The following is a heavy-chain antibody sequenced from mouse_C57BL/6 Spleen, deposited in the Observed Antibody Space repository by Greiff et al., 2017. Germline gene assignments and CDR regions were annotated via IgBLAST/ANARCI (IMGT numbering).Heavy chain of an antibody. CDR1: GFTFSDYG. CDR2: ISSGSSTI. J-gene: IGHJ1*03. D-gene: IGHD1-1*01. Sequence: EVMLVESGGGLVKPGGSLKLSCAASGFTFSDYGMHWVRQAPEKGLEWVAYISSGSSTIYYADTGKGRFTISRDNAKNTLFLQMTSLRSEDTAMYYCARVYYYGTGYWYFDVWGTGTTVTVSS. CDR3: ARVYYYGTGYWYFDV. V-gene: IGHV5-17*01.